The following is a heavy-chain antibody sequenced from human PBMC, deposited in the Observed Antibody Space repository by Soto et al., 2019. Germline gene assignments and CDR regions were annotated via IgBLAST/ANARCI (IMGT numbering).Heavy chain of an antibody. CDR1: GDSVSSNSAA. V-gene: IGHV6-1*01. D-gene: IGHD6-19*01. CDR2: TYYRSKWYN. Sequence: PSQTLSLTCAISGDSVSSNSAAWNWIRQYPSRGLEWLGRTYYRSKWYNDYAVSVKSRITINPDTSKNQFSLQMNSVPPEDTAVYYCARNHPGYRSGWYYYYGMDVWGQGTTVTVSS. J-gene: IGHJ6*02. CDR3: ARNHPGYRSGWYYYYGMDV.